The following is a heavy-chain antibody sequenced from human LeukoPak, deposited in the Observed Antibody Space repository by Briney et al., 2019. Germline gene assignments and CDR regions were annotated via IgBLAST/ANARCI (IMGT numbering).Heavy chain of an antibody. CDR1: GGSFTSYS. V-gene: IGHV1-69*08. D-gene: IGHD3-10*01. CDR2: IIPILGET. J-gene: IGHJ5*02. Sequence: SVKVSCKASGGSFTSYSISWVRQAPGQGLEWMGRIIPILGETTYAQKLQGRVTITADKTTSTAYMDLGSLIFEDTAVYYCARDSGYFGSGSYHFDPWGPGTLVTVSS. CDR3: ARDSGYFGSGSYHFDP.